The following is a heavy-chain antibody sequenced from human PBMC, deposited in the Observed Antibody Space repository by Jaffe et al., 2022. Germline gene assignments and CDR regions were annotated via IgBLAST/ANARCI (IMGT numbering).Heavy chain of an antibody. CDR3: ARHWVYYGSGSYYNPLYMDV. Sequence: EVQLVQSGAEVKKPGESLKISCKGSGYSFTSYWIGWVRQMPGKGLEWMGIIYPGDSDTRYSPSFQGQVTISADKSISTAYLQWSSLKASDTAMYYCARHWVYYGSGSYYNPLYMDVWGKGTTVTVSS. CDR1: GYSFTSYW. CDR2: IYPGDSDT. D-gene: IGHD3-10*01. J-gene: IGHJ6*03. V-gene: IGHV5-51*01.